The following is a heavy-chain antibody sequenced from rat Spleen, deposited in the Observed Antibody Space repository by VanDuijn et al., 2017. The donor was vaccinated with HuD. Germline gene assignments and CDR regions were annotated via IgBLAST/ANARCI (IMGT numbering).Heavy chain of an antibody. Sequence: EVQLVESGGGLVQPGRSLKLSCAASGFTFSDYNMAWVRQAPKKGLEWVATIIYDGSRTYYRDSVKGRFTISRDNAKSTLYLQMDSLRSEDTATYYCATSPYYWYFDFWGPGTMVTVSS. CDR1: GFTFSDYN. V-gene: IGHV5S10*01. CDR2: IIYDGSRT. CDR3: ATSPYYWYFDF. J-gene: IGHJ1*01.